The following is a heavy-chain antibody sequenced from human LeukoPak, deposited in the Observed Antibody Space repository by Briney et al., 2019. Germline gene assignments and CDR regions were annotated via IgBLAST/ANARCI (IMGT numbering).Heavy chain of an antibody. CDR2: ISWDGQKT. J-gene: IGHJ4*02. CDR1: GFTFDDYT. Sequence: PGGSLRLSCAASGFTFDDYTMHWVRQAPEKGLQWVSLISWDGQKTYYADSVEGRMTISRDNRRNSLYLQMNSLRTEDTALYFCVKDIELATIWSSGLDSWGQGTLVTVSS. V-gene: IGHV3-43*01. D-gene: IGHD5-24*01. CDR3: VKDIELATIWSSGLDS.